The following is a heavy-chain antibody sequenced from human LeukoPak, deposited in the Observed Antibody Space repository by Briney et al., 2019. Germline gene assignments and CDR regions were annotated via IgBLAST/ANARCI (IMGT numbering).Heavy chain of an antibody. CDR1: GFTFSSYG. V-gene: IGHV3-30*18. Sequence: GGSLRLSCAASGFTFSSYGMHWVRQAPGKGLEWVAVISYDGSNKYYADSVKGRFTISRDNSKNTLYLQMNSLRAEDTAVYYCAKDSSSGDQRYYYMDVWGKGTTVTVSS. CDR2: ISYDGSNK. CDR3: AKDSSSGDQRYYYMDV. J-gene: IGHJ6*03. D-gene: IGHD6-19*01.